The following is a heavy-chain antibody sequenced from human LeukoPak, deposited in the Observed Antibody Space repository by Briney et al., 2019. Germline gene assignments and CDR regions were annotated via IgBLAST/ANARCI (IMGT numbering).Heavy chain of an antibody. J-gene: IGHJ3*02. CDR3: ARFRGDSGDAFDI. D-gene: IGHD2-21*02. CDR1: GYTFTSYD. Sequence: GASVKVSCKASGYTFTSYDINWVRQATGQGLEWMGWMNPNSGNTGYAQKFQGRVTMTRNTSISTAYMELSSLRSEDTAVYCCARFRGDSGDAFDIWGQGTMVTVSS. CDR2: MNPNSGNT. V-gene: IGHV1-8*01.